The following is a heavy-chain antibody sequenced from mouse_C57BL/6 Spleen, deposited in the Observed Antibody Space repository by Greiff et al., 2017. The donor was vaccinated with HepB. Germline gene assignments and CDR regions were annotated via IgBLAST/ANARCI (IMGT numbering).Heavy chain of an antibody. CDR1: GYTFTSYW. CDR2: IDPSDSYT. J-gene: IGHJ1*03. Sequence: VQLQQSGAELVMPGASVKLSCKASGYTFTSYWMHWVKQRPGQGLEWIGEIDPSDSYTNYNQKFKGKSTLTVDKSSSTAYMQLSSLTSEDSAVYYCASYERDLYFDVWGTGTTVTVSS. V-gene: IGHV1-69*01. CDR3: ASYERDLYFDV. D-gene: IGHD2-3*01.